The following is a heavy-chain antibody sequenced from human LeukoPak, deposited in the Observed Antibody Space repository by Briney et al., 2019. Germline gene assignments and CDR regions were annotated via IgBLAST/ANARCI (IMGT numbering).Heavy chain of an antibody. Sequence: SETLSLTCAVSGDSISSRNWWSWVRQPPGKGLDWIGEISHGGSTKYNPSLKSRVTISVDTSKNQFSLKLSSVTAADTAVYYCARDISYGSYWYFDLWGRGTLVTVSS. CDR1: GDSISSRNW. V-gene: IGHV4-4*02. CDR2: ISHGGST. D-gene: IGHD5-18*01. CDR3: ARDISYGSYWYFDL. J-gene: IGHJ2*01.